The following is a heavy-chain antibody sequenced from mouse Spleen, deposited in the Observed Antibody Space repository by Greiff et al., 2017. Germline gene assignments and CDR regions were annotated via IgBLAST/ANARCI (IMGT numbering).Heavy chain of an antibody. CDR3: ARSGRSHYFDY. Sequence: VQLQQPGAELVKPGAPVKLSCKASGYTFTSYWMNWVKQRPGRGLEWIGRIDPSDSETHYNQKFKDKATLTVDKSSSTAYIQLSSLTSEDSAVYYCARSGRSHYFDYWGQGTTLTVSS. J-gene: IGHJ2*01. V-gene: IGHV1-69*02. CDR1: GYTFTSYW. CDR2: IDPSDSET. D-gene: IGHD1-1*01.